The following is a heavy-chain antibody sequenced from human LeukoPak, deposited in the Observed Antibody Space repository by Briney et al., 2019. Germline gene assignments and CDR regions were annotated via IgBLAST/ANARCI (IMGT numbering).Heavy chain of an antibody. Sequence: SETLSLTCTVSGGSINNIISYWGWFRQPPGKGLEWIGSISSSGSTFYNPSLTSRVTISVDTSKNHFSVKVTSVTAADTAMYYCARSQTTVWSPFDNWGQGTLVTVSS. V-gene: IGHV4-39*07. CDR3: ARSQTTVWSPFDN. J-gene: IGHJ4*02. CDR1: GGSINNIISY. CDR2: ISSSGST. D-gene: IGHD4-17*01.